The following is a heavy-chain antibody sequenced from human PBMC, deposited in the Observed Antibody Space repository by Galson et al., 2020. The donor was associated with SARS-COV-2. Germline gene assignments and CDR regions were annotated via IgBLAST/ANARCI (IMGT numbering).Heavy chain of an antibody. CDR3: SRIRFVSSSNYFDS. CDR2: IDTYGPET. CDR1: GFTFSAYW. D-gene: IGHD6-6*01. V-gene: IGHV3-74*01. Sequence: GGSLRLSCAASGFTFSAYWMQWVRQSPGKGLVWVSRIDTYGPETDYTDSVKGRFTVSRDNAKNTVYLQMNSLRAEDTAVYYCSRIRFVSSSNYFDSWGQGALVTVSS. J-gene: IGHJ4*02.